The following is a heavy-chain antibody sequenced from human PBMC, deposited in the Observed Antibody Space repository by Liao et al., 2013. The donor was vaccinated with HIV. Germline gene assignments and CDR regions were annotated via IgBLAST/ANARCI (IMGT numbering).Heavy chain of an antibody. D-gene: IGHD3-3*01. CDR3: ATRITISGVAIPHALDV. V-gene: IGHV4-39*07. Sequence: QLQLQESGPGLVKPSETLSLTCTVSGGSISSFSYYWGWIRQPPGKGLEWIGSIYYSGSTYYNPSLKSRVTISVDTSKNQFSLKLTSVTAADTAVYYCATRITISGVAIPHALDVWGQGTMVAVSS. J-gene: IGHJ3*01. CDR1: GGSISSFSYY. CDR2: IYYSGST.